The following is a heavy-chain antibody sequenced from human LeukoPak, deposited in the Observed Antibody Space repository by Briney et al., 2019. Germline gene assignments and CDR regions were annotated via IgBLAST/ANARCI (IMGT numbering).Heavy chain of an antibody. D-gene: IGHD3-22*01. CDR1: GFTFSSYW. CDR3: ARDKGDYDTSGSLFVF. Sequence: GGSLRLSCAVSGFTFSSYWMHWVRQAPGKGLVWVSRIDRDGSRINYADSVKDRFTISRDNAKNSLYLQMNSLRAEDTAVYYCARDKGDYDTSGSLFVFGGQGTLVTVSS. CDR2: IDRDGSRI. J-gene: IGHJ4*02. V-gene: IGHV3-74*01.